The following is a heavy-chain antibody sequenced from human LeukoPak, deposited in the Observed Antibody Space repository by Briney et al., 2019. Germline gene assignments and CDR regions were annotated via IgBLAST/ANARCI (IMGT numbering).Heavy chain of an antibody. V-gene: IGHV1-24*01. CDR3: AATTVTTLHFQH. CDR1: GYTLTELS. Sequence: ASVKVSCKVSGYTLTELSMHWVRQAPGKGLEWMGGFDPEDGETIYAQKFQGRVTLTEDTSTDTAYMELSSLRSEDTAVYYCAATTVTTLHFQHWGQGTLVTVSS. J-gene: IGHJ1*01. D-gene: IGHD4-17*01. CDR2: FDPEDGET.